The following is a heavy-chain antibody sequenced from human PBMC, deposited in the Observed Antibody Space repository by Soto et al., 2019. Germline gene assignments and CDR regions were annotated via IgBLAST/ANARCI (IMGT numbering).Heavy chain of an antibody. D-gene: IGHD2-15*01. J-gene: IGHJ6*02. CDR3: SKPPSDEVAYGMDV. CDR1: GFTFNTYG. Sequence: QVQLVESGGGVVQPGRSLRLSCAASGFTFNTYGMHWVRQAPGKGLEWVAVITYDGSNKDYGDSVKGRFTISRDNSKNPMYLQMNSLRAEDTAVYYCSKPPSDEVAYGMDVWGQGTTVTVSS. CDR2: ITYDGSNK. V-gene: IGHV3-30*18.